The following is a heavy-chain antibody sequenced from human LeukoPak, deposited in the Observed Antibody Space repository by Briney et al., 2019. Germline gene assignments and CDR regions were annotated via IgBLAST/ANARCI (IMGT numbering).Heavy chain of an antibody. CDR1: GGSISSSSNY. CDR2: IYSTGNT. Sequence: SETLSLTCTVSGGSISSSSNYWGWIRQPPGKGLEWIGTIYSTGNTYYNPSLKSRLTISVDTSKNQFSLKLSSVTAADTAVYYCAKGGESGYDTWGQGSPVTVSS. J-gene: IGHJ5*02. CDR3: AKGGESGYDT. D-gene: IGHD5-12*01. V-gene: IGHV4-39*01.